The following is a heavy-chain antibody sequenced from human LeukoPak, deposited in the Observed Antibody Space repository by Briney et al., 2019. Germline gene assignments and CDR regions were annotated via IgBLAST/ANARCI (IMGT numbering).Heavy chain of an antibody. D-gene: IGHD3-22*01. Sequence: GGSLRLSCAASGFTFSSYSMNWVRQAPGKGLEWVSSISSSSSYIYYADSVKGRFTISRDNAKNSLYLQMNSLRAEDTAVYYCAKDDDSSGYYPDYWGQGTLVTVSS. CDR2: ISSSSSYI. J-gene: IGHJ4*02. V-gene: IGHV3-21*01. CDR3: AKDDDSSGYYPDY. CDR1: GFTFSSYS.